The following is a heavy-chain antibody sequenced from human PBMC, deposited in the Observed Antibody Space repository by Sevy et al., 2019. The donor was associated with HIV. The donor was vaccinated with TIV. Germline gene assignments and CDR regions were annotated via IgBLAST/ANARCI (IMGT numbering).Heavy chain of an antibody. CDR2: MKEDGSEK. D-gene: IGHD5-18*01. Sequence: GGSLRLSCAASGFIFSNYNMNWVRQAPGKGLEWVATMKEDGSEKSYVDSVKGRFTISRDNAKNSLYLQMNSLRVDDTALYYCVREGLGGFSYSLDCWGQGTLVTVSS. CDR1: GFIFSNYN. J-gene: IGHJ4*02. V-gene: IGHV3-7*01. CDR3: VREGLGGFSYSLDC.